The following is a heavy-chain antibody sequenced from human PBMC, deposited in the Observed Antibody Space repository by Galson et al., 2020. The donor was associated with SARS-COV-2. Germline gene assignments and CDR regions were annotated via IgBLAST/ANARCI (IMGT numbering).Heavy chain of an antibody. V-gene: IGHV1-58*01. D-gene: IGHD3-10*01. CDR2: IVVGSGDT. J-gene: IGHJ4*02. Sequence: SVKVSCKTSGFTFSSSAVQWVRQARGQRLEWIGWIVVGSGDTKYAQKFQERVTITRDMSTSTVYMELSSLRSDDTAVYYCAAITMVRGPAYWGQGTLVTVSS. CDR3: AAITMVRGPAY. CDR1: GFTFSSSA.